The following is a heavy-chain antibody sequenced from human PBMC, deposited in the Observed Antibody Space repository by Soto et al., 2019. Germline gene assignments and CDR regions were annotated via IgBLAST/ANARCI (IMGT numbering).Heavy chain of an antibody. D-gene: IGHD6-13*01. V-gene: IGHV4-31*03. CDR2: IYYSGST. J-gene: IGHJ5*02. CDR1: GGSISSGGYY. Sequence: QVQLQESGPGLVKPSQTLSLTCTVSGGSISSGGYYWSWIRQHPGKGLEWIGYIYYSGSTYYNPSLKSRVTISVDTSKNQFSLKLSSVTAADTAVYYCARASSWEVWADWFDPWGQGTLVTVSS. CDR3: ARASSWEVWADWFDP.